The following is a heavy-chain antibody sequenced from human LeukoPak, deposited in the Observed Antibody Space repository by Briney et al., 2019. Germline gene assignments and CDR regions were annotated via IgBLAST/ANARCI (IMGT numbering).Heavy chain of an antibody. CDR2: IKSDGKIT. CDR3: ARDRDYAFDS. V-gene: IGHV3-74*01. Sequence: GGSLRLSCAASGFTFNNYWMHWVRQAPGKGLVWVSRIKSDGKITTYADSVKGRFTTSRDNAKNTFYLQMNSLRVEDTAVYYCARDRDYAFDSWGQGTLVTVSS. D-gene: IGHD4-17*01. J-gene: IGHJ4*02. CDR1: GFTFNNYW.